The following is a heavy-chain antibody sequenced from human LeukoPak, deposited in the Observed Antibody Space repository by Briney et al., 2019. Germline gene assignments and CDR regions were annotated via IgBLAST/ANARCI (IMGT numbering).Heavy chain of an antibody. CDR2: ISSGSSTI. Sequence: GGSLRLSCAASGFTFSSYAMSWVRQAPGKGLEWVSYISSGSSTIYYADSVKGRFTISRDNAKNSLYLQMNSLRAEDTAVYYCARDGYSSSWVDYWGQGTLVTVSS. CDR3: ARDGYSSSWVDY. D-gene: IGHD6-13*01. V-gene: IGHV3-48*01. J-gene: IGHJ4*02. CDR1: GFTFSSYA.